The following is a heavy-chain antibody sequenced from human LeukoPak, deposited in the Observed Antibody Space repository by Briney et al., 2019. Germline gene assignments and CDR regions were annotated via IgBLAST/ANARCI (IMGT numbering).Heavy chain of an antibody. Sequence: GGSLRLSCAASGFNFRGYAMHWVRLVPGKGLEWVAFLRFDGSNEIYAESLKGRFTISRDNARNSLYLQMNSLRVEDTAVYYCARLFGGVTTFDYWGQGALVTVSS. CDR2: LRFDGSNE. D-gene: IGHD2-8*02. V-gene: IGHV3-30*02. J-gene: IGHJ4*02. CDR3: ARLFGGVTTFDY. CDR1: GFNFRGYA.